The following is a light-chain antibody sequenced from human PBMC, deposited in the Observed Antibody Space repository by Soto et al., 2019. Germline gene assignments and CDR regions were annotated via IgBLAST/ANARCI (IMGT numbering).Light chain of an antibody. CDR2: DAS. CDR3: QQYNSYPFT. CDR1: QSISSW. J-gene: IGKJ3*01. Sequence: DIQMTQSPSTLSASVGDRVTITCRASQSISSWLAWYQQKPGKAPKLLIYDASSLESGVPSRFSGSGSGTECTLTISSLKPDDFATYYCQQYNSYPFTFGPGTKVDIK. V-gene: IGKV1-5*01.